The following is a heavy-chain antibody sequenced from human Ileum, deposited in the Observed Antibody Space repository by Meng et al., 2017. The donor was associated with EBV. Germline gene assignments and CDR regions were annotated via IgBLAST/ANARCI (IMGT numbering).Heavy chain of an antibody. CDR3: SRDLAGPFDD. CDR2: INENGGTT. CDR1: GFTFSTYW. V-gene: IGHV3-74*03. Sequence: EVQLVEFGGALVQPGGSLSLSCAVSGFTFSTYWMHWVRQAPGKGLVWISRINENGGTTTYADSVRGRFTISRDNTKNTLYLEMNNLRDDDTAVYFCSRDLAGPFDDWGQGTLVTVSS. J-gene: IGHJ4*02.